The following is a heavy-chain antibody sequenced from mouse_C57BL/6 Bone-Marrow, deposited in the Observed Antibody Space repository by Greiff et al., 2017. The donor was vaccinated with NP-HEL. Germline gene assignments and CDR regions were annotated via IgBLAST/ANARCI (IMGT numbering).Heavy chain of an antibody. CDR3: ARREDFDY. Sequence: EVHLVESGGDLVKPGGSLKLSCAASGFTFSSYGMSWVRQTPDKRLEWVATISSGGSYTYYPDSVKGRFTISRDNAKNPLYLQMSSLKSEDTAMYYCARREDFDYWGQGTTLTVSS. J-gene: IGHJ2*01. CDR1: GFTFSSYG. V-gene: IGHV5-6*01. CDR2: ISSGGSYT.